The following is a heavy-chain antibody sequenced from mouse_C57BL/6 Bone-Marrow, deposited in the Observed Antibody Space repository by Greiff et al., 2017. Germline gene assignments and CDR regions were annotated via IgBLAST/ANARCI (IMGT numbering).Heavy chain of an antibody. CDR3: TTITTVVATNYYAMDY. V-gene: IGHV14-1*01. CDR2: IAPEDGDT. J-gene: IGHJ4*01. CDR1: GFNIKDYY. D-gene: IGHD1-1*01. Sequence: VQLQQSGAELVRPGASVKLSCTASGFNIKDYYMHWVKQRPEQGLEWIGRIAPEDGDTEYAPKFQGKATMTAATSSNTADLQLSSLTSEDTAVYYCTTITTVVATNYYAMDYWGQGTSVTVSS.